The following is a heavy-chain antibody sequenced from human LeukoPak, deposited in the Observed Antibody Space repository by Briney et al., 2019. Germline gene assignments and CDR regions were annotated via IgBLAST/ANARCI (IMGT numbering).Heavy chain of an antibody. V-gene: IGHV4-31*03. Sequence: SETLSLTCTVPGGSISSGGYYWSWIRQHPGKGLEWIGYIRYSESTYYNPSLKSRVSISVDPSENQFSLTLSSVTAADTAVYFCSRDGSSRSLYLWGQGTLVTVSS. CDR2: IRYSEST. D-gene: IGHD3-10*01. J-gene: IGHJ4*02. CDR3: SRDGSSRSLYL. CDR1: GGSISSGGYY.